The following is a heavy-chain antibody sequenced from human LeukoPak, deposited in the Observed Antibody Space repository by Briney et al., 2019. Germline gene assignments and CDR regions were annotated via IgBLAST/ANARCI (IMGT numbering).Heavy chain of an antibody. J-gene: IGHJ4*02. D-gene: IGHD6-19*01. CDR2: ISYDGSNK. CDR3: ARGQRIAVAGPLFDY. Sequence: GGSLRLSCAASGFTFSSYAMHWVHQAPGKGLEWVAVISYDGSNKYYADSVKGRFTISRDNSKNTLYLQMNSLRAEDTAVYYCARGQRIAVAGPLFDYWGQGTLVTVSS. CDR1: GFTFSSYA. V-gene: IGHV3-30-3*01.